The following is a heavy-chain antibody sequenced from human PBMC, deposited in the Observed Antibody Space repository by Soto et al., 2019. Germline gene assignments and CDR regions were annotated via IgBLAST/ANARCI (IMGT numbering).Heavy chain of an antibody. J-gene: IGHJ6*02. Sequence: EVQLLVSGGGLTQPGGSLRLSCAASGFIFSDYAMYWVRQAPGKGLEWVSVISGSDGTTYYADSVRGRFTMSRDNSRNTIYLQMMSLRAEDTAVYYCAKVIGGSESYWGGSHYYYALDVWGQGTTVTVSS. V-gene: IGHV3-23*01. CDR3: AKVIGGSESYWGGSHYYYALDV. D-gene: IGHD3-10*01. CDR1: GFIFSDYA. CDR2: ISGSDGTT.